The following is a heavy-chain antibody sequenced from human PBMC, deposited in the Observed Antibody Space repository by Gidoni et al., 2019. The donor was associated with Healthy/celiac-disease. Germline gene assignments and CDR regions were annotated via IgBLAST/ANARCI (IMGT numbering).Heavy chain of an antibody. Sequence: EVQLVESGGGLVQPGGSLRLSCSASGFTFSSYEVHWVRQVTGKGMEWGSAIGTACDTYYPGSVRGRFTISRENAQNSLYLQMNSLRAGDTAVYYCAKGGWSYGSGSYFGVSWFDPWGQGTLVTVSS. D-gene: IGHD3-10*01. CDR1: GFTFSSYE. J-gene: IGHJ5*02. V-gene: IGHV3-13*04. CDR3: AKGGWSYGSGSYFGVSWFDP. CDR2: IGTACDT.